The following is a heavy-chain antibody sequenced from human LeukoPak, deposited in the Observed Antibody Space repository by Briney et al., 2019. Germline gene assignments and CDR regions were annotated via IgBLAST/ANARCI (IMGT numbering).Heavy chain of an antibody. J-gene: IGHJ4*02. CDR2: INPNSGGT. D-gene: IGHD1-26*01. V-gene: IGHV1-2*04. CDR3: ARGVGATSFDY. Sequence: GASVKVSCKASGYTFTGYYMHWVRQAPGQGLEWMGWINPNSGGTNYAQKFQGWVTMTRDTSISTAYMELRSLRSDDTAVYYCARGVGATSFDYWGQGTLVTVSS. CDR1: GYTFTGYY.